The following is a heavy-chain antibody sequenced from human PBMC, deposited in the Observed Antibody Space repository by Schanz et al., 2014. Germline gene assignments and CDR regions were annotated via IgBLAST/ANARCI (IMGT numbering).Heavy chain of an antibody. CDR2: IYYSGST. CDR3: ARDRGHGDLPGDI. V-gene: IGHV4-39*07. D-gene: IGHD4-17*01. CDR1: GGSISSSNYY. J-gene: IGHJ3*02. Sequence: QLQLQESGPGLVKPSETLSLTCTVSGGSISSSNYYWGWIRQPPGKGLEWIESIYYSGSTYYNPSLKSRVTISVDTSKNQFSLNLSSATAADTAVYYCARDRGHGDLPGDIWGQGTMVTVSS.